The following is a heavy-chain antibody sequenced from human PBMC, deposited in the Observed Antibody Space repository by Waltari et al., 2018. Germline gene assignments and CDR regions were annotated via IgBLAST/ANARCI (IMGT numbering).Heavy chain of an antibody. J-gene: IGHJ4*02. CDR3: ARVDSSWYYFDY. CDR2: INRGGRT. Sequence: EVQLVESGGSLVQPGGSLRLSCAASGFTVSSNYMSWVRQAPGKGLEWVSVINRGGRTDYADSVKGRFTISRDNSKNTLYLQMNSLRAEDTAVYNCARVDSSWYYFDYWGQGTLVTVSS. CDR1: GFTVSSNY. D-gene: IGHD6-13*01. V-gene: IGHV3-66*02.